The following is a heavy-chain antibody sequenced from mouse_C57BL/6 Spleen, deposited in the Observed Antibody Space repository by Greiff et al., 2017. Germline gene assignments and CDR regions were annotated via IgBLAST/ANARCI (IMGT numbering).Heavy chain of an antibody. D-gene: IGHD1-1*01. Sequence: VQLQQSGAELVRPGASVKLSCTASGFNIKDYYMHWVKQRPEQGLEWIGRIDPEDGDTEYAPKFQGKATMTADPSSNTAYLPLSSLTSEDTAVYYCTPEGTTVDDWGQGTTLTVSS. V-gene: IGHV14-1*01. J-gene: IGHJ2*01. CDR3: TPEGTTVDD. CDR2: IDPEDGDT. CDR1: GFNIKDYY.